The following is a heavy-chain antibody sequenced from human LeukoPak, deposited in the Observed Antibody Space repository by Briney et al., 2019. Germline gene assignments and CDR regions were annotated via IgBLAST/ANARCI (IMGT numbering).Heavy chain of an antibody. CDR2: ISSNGGST. Sequence: GGSLRLSCAASGFTFSSYAMHWVRQAPGKGLEYVSAISSNGGSTYYANSVKGRFTISRDNPKNTLYLQMGSLRAEDMAVYYCATGEDSSGYYSDYFDYWGQGTLVNVSS. J-gene: IGHJ4*02. CDR3: ATGEDSSGYYSDYFDY. CDR1: GFTFSSYA. D-gene: IGHD3-22*01. V-gene: IGHV3-64*01.